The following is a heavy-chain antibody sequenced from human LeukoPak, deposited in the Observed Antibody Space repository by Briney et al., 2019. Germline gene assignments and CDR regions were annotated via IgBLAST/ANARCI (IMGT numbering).Heavy chain of an antibody. CDR3: ARPTNPYCDILTGSTSSYWFDP. CDR2: IYYSGST. D-gene: IGHD3-9*01. V-gene: IGHV4-39*01. Sequence: PSETLSLTCTVSGGSISSSSYYWGWIRQPPGKGLEWIGSIYYSGSTYYNPSLKSRVTISVDTSKNQFSLKLSSVTAADTAVYYCARPTNPYCDILTGSTSSYWFDPWGQGTLVTVSS. CDR1: GGSISSSSYY. J-gene: IGHJ5*02.